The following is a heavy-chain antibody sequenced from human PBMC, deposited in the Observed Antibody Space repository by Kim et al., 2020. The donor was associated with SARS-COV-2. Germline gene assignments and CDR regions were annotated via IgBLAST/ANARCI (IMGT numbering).Heavy chain of an antibody. Sequence: ASVKVSCKASGYTFTGYYMHWVRQAPGQGLEWMGWINPNSGGTNYAQKFQGRVTMTRDTSISTAYMELSRLRSDDTAVYYCARPLWFGELPYYWGQGTLVTVSS. V-gene: IGHV1-2*02. J-gene: IGHJ4*02. CDR2: INPNSGGT. CDR3: ARPLWFGELPYY. CDR1: GYTFTGYY. D-gene: IGHD3-10*01.